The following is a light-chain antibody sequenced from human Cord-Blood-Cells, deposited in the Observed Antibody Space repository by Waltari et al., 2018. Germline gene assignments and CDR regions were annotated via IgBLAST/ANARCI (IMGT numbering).Light chain of an antibody. Sequence: QSALTQPASVSGSPGQSLNISCTGPSSDVGSYNLVSWYQRHPDKAPKLISYEGSKRPSGVSNRFSGSKSGNTASLTISGLQAEDEADYYCCSYAGSSTLVFGGGTKLTVL. V-gene: IGLV2-23*01. CDR3: CSYAGSSTLV. J-gene: IGLJ2*01. CDR2: EGS. CDR1: SSDVGSYNL.